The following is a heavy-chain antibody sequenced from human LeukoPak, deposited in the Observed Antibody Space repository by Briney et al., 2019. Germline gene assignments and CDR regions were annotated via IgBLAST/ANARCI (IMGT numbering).Heavy chain of an antibody. V-gene: IGHV3-21*01. CDR2: IDYDGSHT. CDR3: ARDPERYLRTGHYDY. D-gene: IGHD3-10*02. J-gene: IGHJ4*02. CDR1: GFTFSTSA. Sequence: GGSLRLSCAGSGFTFSTSAMNWVRQVPGKGLEWVSSIDYDGSHTYYSASVKGRFSISRDNARDSVYLQMDSLRTEDTAMYYCARDPERYLRTGHYDYWGQGTLVIVSS.